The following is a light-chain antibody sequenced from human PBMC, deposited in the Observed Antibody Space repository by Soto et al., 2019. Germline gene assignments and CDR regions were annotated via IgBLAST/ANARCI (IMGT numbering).Light chain of an antibody. CDR3: QSYDSSLSGWV. V-gene: IGLV2-14*02. Sequence: QSALTQPASVSGSPGQSITISCAGSSSDVGKYNLVSWYQQHPGKAPKLLIYGNSNRPSGVPDRFSGSKSGTSASLAITGLQAEDEADYYCQSYDSSLSGWVFGGGTKLTVL. CDR1: SSDVGKYNL. J-gene: IGLJ3*02. CDR2: GNS.